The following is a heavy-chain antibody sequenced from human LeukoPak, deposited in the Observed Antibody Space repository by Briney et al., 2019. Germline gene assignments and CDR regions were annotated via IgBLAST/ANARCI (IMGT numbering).Heavy chain of an antibody. J-gene: IGHJ3*02. D-gene: IGHD1-1*01. CDR3: AREILEPYAFDI. V-gene: IGHV1-69*01. CDR1: GGTFSSYA. CDR2: IIPIFGTA. Sequence: SVKVSCKASGGTFSSYAISWVRQAPGQGLEWMGGIIPIFGTANYAQKFQGRVTITADESTSTAYMELSSLRSEDTAVYYCAREILEPYAFDIWGQGTMVTVSS.